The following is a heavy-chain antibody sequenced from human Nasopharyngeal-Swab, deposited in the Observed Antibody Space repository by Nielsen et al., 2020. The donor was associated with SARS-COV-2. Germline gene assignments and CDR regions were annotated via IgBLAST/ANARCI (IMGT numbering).Heavy chain of an antibody. CDR3: AKAPYLRGLDV. CDR1: GCTVSSYA. Sequence: GESPNIPCAASGCTVSSYAMSWVRRAPGKGLDWVSIISGSGDTTYYADSVNDRFTISRDNSKNTLYLQMNSLRVEDTALYYCAKAPYLRGLDVWGQGTTVTVSS. CDR2: ISGSGDTT. J-gene: IGHJ6*02. V-gene: IGHV3-23*01. D-gene: IGHD2-21*01.